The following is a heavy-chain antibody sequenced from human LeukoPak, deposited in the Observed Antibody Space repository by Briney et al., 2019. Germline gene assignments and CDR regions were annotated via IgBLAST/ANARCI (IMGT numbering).Heavy chain of an antibody. J-gene: IGHJ4*02. CDR2: IWYDGSNK. V-gene: IGHV3-33*01. CDR1: GFTFSSYG. D-gene: IGHD3-10*01. CDR3: ARGHYGPGSYGPGVDY. Sequence: GGSLRLSCAASGFTFSSYGMHWVRQAPGKGLEWVAVIWYDGSNKYYADSVKGRFTISRDNSKNTLYLQMNSLRAEDTAVYYCARGHYGPGSYGPGVDYWGQGTLVTVSS.